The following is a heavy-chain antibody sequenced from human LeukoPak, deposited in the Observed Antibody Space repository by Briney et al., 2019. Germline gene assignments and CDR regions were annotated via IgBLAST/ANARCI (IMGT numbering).Heavy chain of an antibody. J-gene: IGHJ4*02. D-gene: IGHD6-19*01. CDR3: ARDRGSGWYGYDY. CDR1: GGSIRGFS. V-gene: IGHV4-59*01. CDR2: ISYSGST. Sequence: SETLSLTCTVSGGSIRGFSWSWIRQPPGKGLEWIGDISYSGSTIYNLSLKSRVIISIDTSKIQFSVKLSSVTAADTAVYYCARDRGSGWYGYDYWGQGTLVSVSS.